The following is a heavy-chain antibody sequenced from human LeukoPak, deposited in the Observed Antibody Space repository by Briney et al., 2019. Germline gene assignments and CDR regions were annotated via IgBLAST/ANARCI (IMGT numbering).Heavy chain of an antibody. Sequence: KPGGSLRLSCAASGFTFSSYSMNWVRQAPGKGLEWVSSISSSSSYIYYADSVKGRFTISRDNAKNSLYLQMNSLRAEDTAVYYCARGGRYCSGGSCKSPDYWGQGTLVTVSS. D-gene: IGHD2-15*01. CDR3: ARGGRYCSGGSCKSPDY. CDR1: GFTFSSYS. J-gene: IGHJ4*02. CDR2: ISSSSSYI. V-gene: IGHV3-21*01.